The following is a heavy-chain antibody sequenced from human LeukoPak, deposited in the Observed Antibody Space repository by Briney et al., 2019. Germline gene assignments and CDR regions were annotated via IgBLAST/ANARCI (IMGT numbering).Heavy chain of an antibody. J-gene: IGHJ6*03. CDR2: ISWNGGST. Sequence: GRSLRLSCAASGFTFDDYAMHWVRQAPGKGLEWVSGISWNGGSTGYADSVKGRFTISRDNAKNSLYLQMNSLRAEDTALYYCARVQLVDYYYYSYMDVWGKGTTVTVSS. CDR1: GFTFDDYA. V-gene: IGHV3-9*01. D-gene: IGHD6-6*01. CDR3: ARVQLVDYYYYSYMDV.